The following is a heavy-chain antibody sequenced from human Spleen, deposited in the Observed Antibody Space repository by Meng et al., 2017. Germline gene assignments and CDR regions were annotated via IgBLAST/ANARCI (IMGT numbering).Heavy chain of an antibody. D-gene: IGHD3-22*01. CDR2: ISSGSAI. CDR1: GFTFSSYE. V-gene: IGHV3-48*03. CDR3: ARDYYDSSPYYYFFDY. Sequence: GESLKISCAASGFTFSSYEMNWVRQAPGKGLEWLAFISSGSAIYYADSVKGRFTISRDNAKDSLYLQMDSLRAEDTAVYYCARDYYDSSPYYYFFDYWGQGTLVTVSS. J-gene: IGHJ4*02.